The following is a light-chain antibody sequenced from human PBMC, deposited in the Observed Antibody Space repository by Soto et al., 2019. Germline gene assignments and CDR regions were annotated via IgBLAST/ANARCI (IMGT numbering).Light chain of an antibody. CDR3: SSYTISSTWV. Sequence: QSALTQPASVSGSPGQSITISCTGTTSDVGASKYVSWYQHHPGKAPKLMIFEVSNRPSGVSNRFSGSKSGNTASLTISGLQAEEEADYYCSSYTISSTWVFGGGTKVTVL. CDR2: EVS. J-gene: IGLJ3*02. V-gene: IGLV2-14*01. CDR1: TSDVGASKY.